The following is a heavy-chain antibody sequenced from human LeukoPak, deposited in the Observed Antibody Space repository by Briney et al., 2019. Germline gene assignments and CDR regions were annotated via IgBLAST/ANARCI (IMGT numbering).Heavy chain of an antibody. CDR3: AREWVAAAGTGLNTFDL. D-gene: IGHD6-13*01. CDR1: GFTFSSYS. CDR2: ISSSSSYI. Sequence: GGSLRLSCAASGFTFSSYSMNWVRQAPGKGLEWVSSISSSSSYIYYADSVKGRFTISRDNAKNSLYLQMNSLRAEDTAVYYCAREWVAAAGTGLNTFDLWGQGTLVTVSS. V-gene: IGHV3-21*01. J-gene: IGHJ5*02.